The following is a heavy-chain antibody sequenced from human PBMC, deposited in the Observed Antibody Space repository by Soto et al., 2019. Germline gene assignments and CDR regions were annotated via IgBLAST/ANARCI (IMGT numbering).Heavy chain of an antibody. CDR1: GFSITNNS. D-gene: IGHD6-13*01. J-gene: IGHJ4*02. CDR3: ARGIAAAGAVMEY. CDR2: LSGSGGT. Sequence: DVQLVETGGGLIQPGGSLRLSCAASGFSITNNSILWVRQAPGKGLEWVSGLSGSGGTYYADSVRGRFTVSRDDFQNTLYLEMNSLRVDDTAVYYCARGIAAAGAVMEYWGQGTLVTVSS. V-gene: IGHV3-53*02.